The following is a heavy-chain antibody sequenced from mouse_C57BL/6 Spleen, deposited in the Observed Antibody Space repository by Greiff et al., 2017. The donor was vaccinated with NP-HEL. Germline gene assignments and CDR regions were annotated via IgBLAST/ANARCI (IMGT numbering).Heavy chain of an antibody. CDR1: GYSITSGYY. CDR2: ISYDGSN. Sequence: EVQLQQSGPGLVKPSQSLSLTCSVTGYSITSGYYWNWIRQFPGNKLEWMGYISYDGSNNYNPSLKNRISITRDTSKNQFFLKLNSVTTEDTATYYCARGAYWGQGTLVTVSA. V-gene: IGHV3-6*01. J-gene: IGHJ3*01. CDR3: ARGAY.